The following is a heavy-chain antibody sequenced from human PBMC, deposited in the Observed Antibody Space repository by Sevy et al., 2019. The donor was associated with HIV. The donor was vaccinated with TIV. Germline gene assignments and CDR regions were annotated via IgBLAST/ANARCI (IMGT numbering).Heavy chain of an antibody. V-gene: IGHV4-39*01. J-gene: IGHJ5*02. D-gene: IGHD6-19*01. CDR3: ARQKEWLVRYNWFDT. CDR1: GGSISSSSYY. CDR2: IYYSGST. Sequence: LLQASETLSLTCTVSGGSISSSSYYWGWIRQPPGKGLEWIGSIYYSGSTYYNPSLKSRVTISVDTSKNQFSLKLSSVTAADTAVYYYARQKEWLVRYNWFDTWGQGTLVTVSS.